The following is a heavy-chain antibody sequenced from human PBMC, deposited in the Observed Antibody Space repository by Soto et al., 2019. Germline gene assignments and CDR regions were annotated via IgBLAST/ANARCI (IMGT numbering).Heavy chain of an antibody. CDR3: AKALYYDSSGYLGY. CDR1: GFTFSSYG. Sequence: GGSLRLSCAASGFTFSSYGMHWVRQAPGKGLEWVAVISYDGSNKYYADSVKGRFTISRDNSKNTLYLQMNSLRAEDTAVYYCAKALYYDSSGYLGYWGQGTLVTGSS. J-gene: IGHJ4*02. D-gene: IGHD3-22*01. CDR2: ISYDGSNK. V-gene: IGHV3-30*18.